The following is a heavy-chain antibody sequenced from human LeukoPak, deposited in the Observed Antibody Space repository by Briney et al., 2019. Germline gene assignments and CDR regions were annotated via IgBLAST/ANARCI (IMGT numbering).Heavy chain of an antibody. Sequence: GRSLRLSCAASGFTFSSYAMHWVRQAPGKGLEWVAVISYDGSNKYYADSVKGRFTISRDNSKNTLYLQMNSLGAEDTAVYYCAKSYGSGSSYYGMDVWGQGTTVTVSS. CDR1: GFTFSSYA. D-gene: IGHD3-10*01. CDR2: ISYDGSNK. V-gene: IGHV3-30-3*01. J-gene: IGHJ6*02. CDR3: AKSYGSGSSYYGMDV.